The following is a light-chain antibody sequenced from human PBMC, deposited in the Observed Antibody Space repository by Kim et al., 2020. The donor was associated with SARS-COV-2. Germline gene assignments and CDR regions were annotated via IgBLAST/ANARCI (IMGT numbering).Light chain of an antibody. CDR3: ISYAGSNNLWV. CDR2: DVT. CDR1: SRDIGGYNY. Sequence: QSVTISCTGTSRDIGGYNYVSWYQQHPGKAPKFMIYDVTKRPSGVPDRFSGSKSGNTASLTVSGLQAEDEADYYCISYAGSNNLWVFGGGTQLTVL. J-gene: IGLJ3*02. V-gene: IGLV2-8*01.